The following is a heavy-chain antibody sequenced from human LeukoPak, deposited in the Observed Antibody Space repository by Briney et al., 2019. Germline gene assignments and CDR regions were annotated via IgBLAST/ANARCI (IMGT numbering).Heavy chain of an antibody. Sequence: SGGSLRLSCAASGFTFSSYSMNWVRQAPGKGLEWVSSISSSSSYIYYADSVKGRFTISRDNAKNSLYLQMNSLRAEDTAVYYCARDPVPDFWSGYYENYMDVWGKGTTVTVSS. J-gene: IGHJ6*03. V-gene: IGHV3-21*01. CDR2: ISSSSSYI. D-gene: IGHD3-3*01. CDR3: ARDPVPDFWSGYYENYMDV. CDR1: GFTFSSYS.